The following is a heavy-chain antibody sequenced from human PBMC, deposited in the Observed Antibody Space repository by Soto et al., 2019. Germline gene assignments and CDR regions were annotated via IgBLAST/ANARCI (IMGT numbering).Heavy chain of an antibody. D-gene: IGHD4-17*01. Sequence: ASVKVSCKASGGTFSSYAISWVRQAPGQGLEWMGGIIPIFGTANYAQKFQGRVTITADESTSTAYMELSSLRSEDTAVYYCAREYGDYVLRWYFDRWGRGTLVTVSS. CDR3: AREYGDYVLRWYFDR. CDR1: GGTFSSYA. V-gene: IGHV1-69*13. CDR2: IIPIFGTA. J-gene: IGHJ2*01.